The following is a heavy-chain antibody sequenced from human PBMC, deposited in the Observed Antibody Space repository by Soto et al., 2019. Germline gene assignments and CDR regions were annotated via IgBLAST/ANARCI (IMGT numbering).Heavy chain of an antibody. Sequence: SETLSLTCAVYGGSFSGYYWNWIRQPPGKGLEWIGEIDHSGYTNYNPSLKSRVTISVDTSKNQFSLRLTSVTAADTAVYYCAPVRDWFDPWGQGTLVTVSS. V-gene: IGHV4-34*01. CDR3: APVRDWFDP. D-gene: IGHD2-2*01. CDR1: GGSFSGYY. CDR2: IDHSGYT. J-gene: IGHJ5*02.